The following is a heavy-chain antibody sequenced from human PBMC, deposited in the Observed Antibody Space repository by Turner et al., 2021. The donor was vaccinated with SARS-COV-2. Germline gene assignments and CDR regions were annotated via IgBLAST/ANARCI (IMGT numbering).Heavy chain of an antibody. V-gene: IGHV3-30-3*01. CDR1: GFPFSSYT. CDR3: ARAFPISSSWYDDYYYYYGMDV. D-gene: IGHD6-13*01. Sequence: QVQLVESGGGVVPPGRSLLLSCAASGFPFSSYTMHWVRQAPGKGLGWVAVISYDGSNKYYADSVKGRFTISRDNSKNTLYLQMNSLRAEDTAVYYCARAFPISSSWYDDYYYYYGMDVWGQGTTVTVSS. J-gene: IGHJ6*02. CDR2: ISYDGSNK.